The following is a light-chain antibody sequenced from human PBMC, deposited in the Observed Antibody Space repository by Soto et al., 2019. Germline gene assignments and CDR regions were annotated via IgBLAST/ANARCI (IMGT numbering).Light chain of an antibody. V-gene: IGLV2-14*01. CDR1: SSDVGGYNY. Sequence: QSALTQPASVSGSPGQSITISCTGTSSDVGGYNYVSWYQQHPGKAPKLTIYDVSNRPSGVSNRFSGSKSGNTASLTISGLQAEDEADYYCSSYTSSSTHVFGGGTKVTVL. CDR3: SSYTSSSTHV. J-gene: IGLJ3*02. CDR2: DVS.